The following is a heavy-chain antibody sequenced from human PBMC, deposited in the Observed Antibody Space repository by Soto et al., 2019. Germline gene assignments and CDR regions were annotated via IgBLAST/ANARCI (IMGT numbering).Heavy chain of an antibody. V-gene: IGHV4-39*01. CDR3: ARRVGIVVVPAAIFWIDP. J-gene: IGHJ5*02. D-gene: IGHD2-2*01. Sequence: TSETLSLTCTVSGGSISSSSYYWGWIRQPPGKGLEWIGSIYYSGSTYYNPSLKSRVTISVDTSKNQFSLKLSSVTAADTAVYYCARRVGIVVVPAAIFWIDPWGQGTLVTVSS. CDR1: GGSISSSSYY. CDR2: IYYSGST.